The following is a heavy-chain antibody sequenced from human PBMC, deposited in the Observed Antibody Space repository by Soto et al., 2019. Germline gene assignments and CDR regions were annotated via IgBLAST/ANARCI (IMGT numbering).Heavy chain of an antibody. V-gene: IGHV4-39*01. CDR3: AICITGTTGPWFDP. Sequence: SETLSLTCTVSGGSVSSSSYYWAWIRQPPGKGLEWIGSIYYSGSTYYNPPLKSRVTISVDTSKNQFSLKLSSVTAADTAVYYCAICITGTTGPWFDPWGQGTLVTVSS. J-gene: IGHJ5*02. CDR2: IYYSGST. D-gene: IGHD1-7*01. CDR1: GGSVSSSSYY.